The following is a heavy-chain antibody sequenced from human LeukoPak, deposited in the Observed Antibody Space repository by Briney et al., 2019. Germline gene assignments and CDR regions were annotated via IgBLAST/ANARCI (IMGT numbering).Heavy chain of an antibody. CDR3: ARDLYSSGWTDAFDI. Sequence: GASVKVSCKASGYTFTGYYMHWVRQAPGQGLEWMGWINPNSGGTNYAQKFQGWVTMTRDTSISTAYMELSRLTSDDTAVYYCARDLYSSGWTDAFDIWGQGTMVTVSS. V-gene: IGHV1-2*04. J-gene: IGHJ3*02. CDR1: GYTFTGYY. CDR2: INPNSGGT. D-gene: IGHD6-19*01.